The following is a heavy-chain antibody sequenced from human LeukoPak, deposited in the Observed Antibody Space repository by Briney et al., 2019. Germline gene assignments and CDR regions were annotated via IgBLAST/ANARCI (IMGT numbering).Heavy chain of an antibody. CDR2: IRDKANGGTT. CDR1: GFNFGEFV. Sequence: GRSLRLPCATSGFNFGEFVVSWVRQAPGTGLEWVGFIRDKANGGTTEYAASVEGRFMIARDDSKGLAYLEMNSLKVDDTGTYYCSRGFAADWGQGALVTVSS. V-gene: IGHV3-49*04. D-gene: IGHD2-15*01. CDR3: SRGFAAD. J-gene: IGHJ4*02.